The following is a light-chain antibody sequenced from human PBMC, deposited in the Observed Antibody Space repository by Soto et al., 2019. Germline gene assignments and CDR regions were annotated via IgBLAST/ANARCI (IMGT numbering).Light chain of an antibody. Sequence: DIQMTQSPSSLSASVGDRVTITCRASQSISSYLNWHQQKPGKAPKLLIYDASSRATGIPDRFSGGGSGTDFTLTISRLEPEDFAVYYCQQFSSYPLTFGGGTKVDIK. CDR3: QQFSSYPLT. J-gene: IGKJ4*01. V-gene: IGKV1-39*01. CDR1: QSISSY. CDR2: DAS.